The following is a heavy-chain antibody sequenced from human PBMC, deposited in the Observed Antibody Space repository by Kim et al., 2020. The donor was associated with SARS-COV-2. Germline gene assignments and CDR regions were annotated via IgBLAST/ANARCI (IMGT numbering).Heavy chain of an antibody. J-gene: IGHJ6*03. CDR3: ARGSTDSSGWLGLTVFLATHYYMDV. D-gene: IGHD6-19*01. Sequence: SGSIIYCTDSLKGRFTISRDNAKNSLYQQMNSLRAEDTAVYYCARGSTDSSGWLGLTVFLATHYYMDVWGKGTTVTVSS. CDR2: SGSII. V-gene: IGHV3-48*03.